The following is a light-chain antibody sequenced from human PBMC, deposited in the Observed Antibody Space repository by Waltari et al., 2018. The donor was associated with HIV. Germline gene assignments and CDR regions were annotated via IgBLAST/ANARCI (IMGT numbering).Light chain of an antibody. CDR1: QSVSNY. V-gene: IGKV3-11*01. CDR3: QQRSNWPPLT. Sequence: EIVLTQSLATLSLSPGERATLSCRASQSVSNYLAWYQQKPCQPPSLLIYDASTRATGIPARFIVSGSGTDFTLTISSLEPEDSAVYYCQQRSNWPPLTFGGGTKVEI. CDR2: DAS. J-gene: IGKJ4*01.